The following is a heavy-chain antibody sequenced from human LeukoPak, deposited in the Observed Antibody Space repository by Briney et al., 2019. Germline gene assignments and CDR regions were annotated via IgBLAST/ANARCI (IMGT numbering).Heavy chain of an antibody. D-gene: IGHD3-22*01. CDR2: IYHSGST. V-gene: IGHV4-38-2*02. Sequence: PSETLSLTCTVSGYSISSGSYWGWIRQPPGKGLEWIGNIYHSGSTYYNPSLTSRVTISVDTSKNQFSLKLSSVTAADTAVYYCVRVHVNSGYYFGDAFDIWGQGTMVTVSS. CDR3: VRVHVNSGYYFGDAFDI. CDR1: GYSISSGSY. J-gene: IGHJ3*02.